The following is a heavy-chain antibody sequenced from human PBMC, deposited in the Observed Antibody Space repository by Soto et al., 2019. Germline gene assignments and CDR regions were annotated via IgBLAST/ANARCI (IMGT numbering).Heavy chain of an antibody. CDR2: IYYSGAT. Sequence: SETLSLTCSVSGDTMSATTYQWAWIRRPPGKGLEWIGTIYYSGATHYNPSLRSRVTISVDTSNNQFFLKLNFVTAADTAVYFCARHFTLGRLSSPTNYWRQAALVT. CDR3: ARHFTLGRLSSPTNY. CDR1: GDTMSATTYQ. D-gene: IGHD3-16*01. J-gene: IGHJ4*02. V-gene: IGHV4-39*01.